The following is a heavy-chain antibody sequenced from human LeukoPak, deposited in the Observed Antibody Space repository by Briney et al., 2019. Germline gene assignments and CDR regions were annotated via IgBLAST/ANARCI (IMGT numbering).Heavy chain of an antibody. CDR1: GGSITSH. CDR3: ARKGGDNSGLFDY. J-gene: IGHJ4*02. CDR2: ISIRGST. V-gene: IGHV4-4*09. Sequence: PSETLSLTCTVSGGSITSHWSWIRQPPGKGLECIGHISIRGSTNYNPSLKSRVTISVDTSKNQFSLKLSSVTAADTAVYYCARKGGDNSGLFDYWGQGSLVIVSS. D-gene: IGHD4-23*01.